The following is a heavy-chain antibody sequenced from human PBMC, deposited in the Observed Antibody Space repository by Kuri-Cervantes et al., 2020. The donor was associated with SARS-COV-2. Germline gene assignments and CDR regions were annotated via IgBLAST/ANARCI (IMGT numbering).Heavy chain of an antibody. CDR3: ARATAMAPYYYYYYYMDV. D-gene: IGHD5-18*01. Sequence: ESLKISCTVSGGSISSYYWSWIRQPPGKGLEWIGYIYYSGSTNYNPSLKSRVTISVDTSKNQFSLKLSSVTAADTAVYYCARATAMAPYYYYYYYMDVWGKGTTVTVSS. J-gene: IGHJ6*03. V-gene: IGHV4-59*12. CDR2: IYYSGST. CDR1: GGSISSYY.